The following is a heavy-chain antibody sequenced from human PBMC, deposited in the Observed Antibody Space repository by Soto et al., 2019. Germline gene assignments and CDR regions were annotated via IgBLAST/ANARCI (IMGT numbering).Heavy chain of an antibody. Sequence: EVQLVESGGGLVQPGRSLRLSCGASGFTFDDYAMHWVRQAPGKGLEWVSGISWNSGSIGYAGSVKGRFTISRDNAKNSLYLQMNSLSAEDTALYYCAKDRDYYGSGSYFDYWGQGTLVTVSS. D-gene: IGHD3-10*01. V-gene: IGHV3-9*01. J-gene: IGHJ4*02. CDR3: AKDRDYYGSGSYFDY. CDR2: ISWNSGSI. CDR1: GFTFDDYA.